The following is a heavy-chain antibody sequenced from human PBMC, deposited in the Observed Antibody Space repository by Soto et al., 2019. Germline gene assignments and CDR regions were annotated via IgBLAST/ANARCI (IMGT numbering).Heavy chain of an antibody. CDR2: ITWNSGTI. V-gene: IGHV3-9*01. J-gene: IGHJ6*02. Sequence: PGGSLRLSCVASGFNFDDYAIHWVRQAPGKGLEWLSVITWNSGTIGYADSVKGRFTISRDNAKNSLYLQMNSLRAEDTALYYCVKARRSYLLPGGMDVWGQGTTVTVSS. D-gene: IGHD3-10*01. CDR1: GFNFDDYA. CDR3: VKARRSYLLPGGMDV.